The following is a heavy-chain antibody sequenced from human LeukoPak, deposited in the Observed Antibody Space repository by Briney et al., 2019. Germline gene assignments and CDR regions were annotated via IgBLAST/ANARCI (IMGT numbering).Heavy chain of an antibody. CDR1: GGSISSYY. D-gene: IGHD1-7*01. CDR2: IYYSGST. CDR3: ARASNWNYYYYYYGMDV. V-gene: IGHV4-59*01. J-gene: IGHJ6*02. Sequence: PSETLSLTCTVSGGSISSYYWSWIRQPPGKGLEWIGYIYYSGSTNYNPSLKSRVTISVDTSKNQFSLKLSSVTAADTAVYYCARASNWNYYYYYYGMDVWGQGTTVTVSS.